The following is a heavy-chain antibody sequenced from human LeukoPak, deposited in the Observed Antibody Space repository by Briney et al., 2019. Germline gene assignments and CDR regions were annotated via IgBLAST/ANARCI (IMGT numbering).Heavy chain of an antibody. CDR1: GFTFSTYA. CDR2: IKNNGGGT. V-gene: IGHV3-64*01. J-gene: IGHJ4*02. Sequence: GGSLRLSCAASGFTFSTYAMHWVRQAPGKGLEYVSAIKNNGGGTYYASFVQGRFTVSRDNSRSTLYLQMDSLRPDDMAIYYCARVQSTVRGIQGPFDLWGQGTLVTVS. CDR3: ARVQSTVRGIQGPFDL. D-gene: IGHD3-10*01.